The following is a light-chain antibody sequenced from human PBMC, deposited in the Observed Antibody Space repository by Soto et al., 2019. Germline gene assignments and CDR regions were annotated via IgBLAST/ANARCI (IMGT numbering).Light chain of an antibody. CDR3: SSFASSSTLVV. Sequence: QSALTQPASVSGSPGQSITISCTGTSSDVGGFNYVSWYQHHPGKAPKLIIYEVSNRPSGVSDRFSGSKSGNTASLTISGLQAEDETDYYCSSFASSSTLVVFGGGTKVTVL. V-gene: IGLV2-14*01. J-gene: IGLJ2*01. CDR2: EVS. CDR1: SSDVGGFNY.